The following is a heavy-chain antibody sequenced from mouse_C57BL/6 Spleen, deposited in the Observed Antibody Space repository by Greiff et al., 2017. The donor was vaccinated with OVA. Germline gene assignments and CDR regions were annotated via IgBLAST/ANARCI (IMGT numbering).Heavy chain of an antibody. CDR3: ARYYDYDDGGRHYAMDY. V-gene: IGHV5-9*01. Sequence: EVHLVESGGGLVKPGGSLKLSCAASGFTFSSYTMSWVRQTPEKRLEWVATISGGGGNTYYPDSVKGRFTISRDNAKNTLYLQMRSLRSEDTALYYCARYYDYDDGGRHYAMDYWGQGTSVTVSS. J-gene: IGHJ4*01. CDR2: ISGGGGNT. D-gene: IGHD2-4*01. CDR1: GFTFSSYT.